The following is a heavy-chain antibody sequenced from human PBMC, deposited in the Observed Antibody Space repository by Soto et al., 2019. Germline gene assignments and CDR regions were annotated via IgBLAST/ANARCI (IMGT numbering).Heavy chain of an antibody. D-gene: IGHD2-8*02. J-gene: IGHJ2*01. CDR2: MIPIFGTA. V-gene: IGHV1-69*06. CDR3: ARASQELVLEPRYRYLAL. CDR1: GGTFSSYG. Sequence: QVQLVQSGAEVKKPGSSVKVSCKASGGTFSSYGISWVRQAPGQGLEWMGGMIPIFGTANYAQKFQGRVRITSGNSTSTADMALSILGSEHRALYYCARASQELVLEPRYRYLALWGRGTQVTVSS.